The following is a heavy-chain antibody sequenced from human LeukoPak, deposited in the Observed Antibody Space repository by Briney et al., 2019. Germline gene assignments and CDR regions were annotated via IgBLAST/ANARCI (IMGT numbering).Heavy chain of an antibody. V-gene: IGHV3-9*03. CDR1: GFTFDDYA. J-gene: IGHJ3*02. Sequence: GRSLRLSCAASGFTFDDYAMHWVRQAPEKGLEWVSGISWNSGSIGYADSVKGRFTISRDNAKNSLYLQMNSLRAEDMALYYCAKDSSSFDAFDIWGQETMVTVSS. CDR2: ISWNSGSI. CDR3: AKDSSSFDAFDI.